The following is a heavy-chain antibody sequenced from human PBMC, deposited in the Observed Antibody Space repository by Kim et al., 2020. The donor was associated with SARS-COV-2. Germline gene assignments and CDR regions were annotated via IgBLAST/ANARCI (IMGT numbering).Heavy chain of an antibody. Sequence: GGSLRLSCAASGFTFSDYSMNWVRQAPGKGLEWVSYISGGSRTLDYEDSVKGRFTISRDDARNSVYLQMNSLRDEDTAVYYCARNDRAPPGLGDDWGQGTLVTVSS. CDR1: GFTFSDYS. CDR3: ARNDRAPPGLGDD. CDR2: ISGGSRTL. V-gene: IGHV3-48*02. J-gene: IGHJ4*02. D-gene: IGHD2-8*02.